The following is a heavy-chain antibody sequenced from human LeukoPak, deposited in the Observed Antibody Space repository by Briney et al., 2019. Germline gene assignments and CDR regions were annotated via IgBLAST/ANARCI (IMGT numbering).Heavy chain of an antibody. CDR1: GYTFTSYD. CDR2: MNPNSGNT. D-gene: IGHD6-13*01. J-gene: IGHJ5*02. CDR3: ARGTRGSSSWYWFDP. Sequence: ASVTVSCKASGYTFTSYDINWVRQAPGQGLEWMGWMNPNSGNTGYAQKFQGRVTMTRNTSISTAYMELSSLRSEDTAVYYCARGTRGSSSWYWFDPWGQGTLVTVSS. V-gene: IGHV1-8*01.